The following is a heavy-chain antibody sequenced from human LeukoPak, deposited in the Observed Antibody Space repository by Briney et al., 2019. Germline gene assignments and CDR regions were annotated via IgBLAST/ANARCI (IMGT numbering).Heavy chain of an antibody. CDR1: GFVFSDCG. CDR3: AKDSSTSNYYYGLDV. Sequence: GRTLRLSCAASGFVFSDCGMHWVRQAPGKGLEWLAAISYDGTNEYYADSVKGRFTISRDNSKNTLYVQMNSLRADDTAVYFCAKDSSTSNYYYGLDVWGQGTTVTV. D-gene: IGHD6-13*01. V-gene: IGHV3-30*18. CDR2: ISYDGTNE. J-gene: IGHJ6*02.